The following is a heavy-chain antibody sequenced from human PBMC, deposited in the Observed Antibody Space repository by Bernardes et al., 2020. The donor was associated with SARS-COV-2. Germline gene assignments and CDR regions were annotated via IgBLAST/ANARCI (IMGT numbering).Heavy chain of an antibody. D-gene: IGHD3-10*01. J-gene: IGHJ4*02. Sequence: SETLFLTCTVSGDSISTNTYYWDWIRQPPGKGLEWIGSMFYSGNTHYNPSLKSRVTISRDTSKNQFSLKLTSVTAADTAVYYCASPRGFRPYGHDYWGQGILVTVSS. V-gene: IGHV4-39*01. CDR1: GDSISTNTYY. CDR3: ASPRGFRPYGHDY. CDR2: MFYSGNT.